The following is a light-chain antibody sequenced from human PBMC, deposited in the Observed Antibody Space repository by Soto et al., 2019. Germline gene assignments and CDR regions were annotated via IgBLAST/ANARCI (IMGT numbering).Light chain of an antibody. CDR2: STT. CDR1: PGAVTSGSY. Sequence: QAVVTQEPSLTVSPGGTVTLTCASSPGAVTSGSYANWFQQKPGQAPRPLIYSTTNRHSRTPARFSGSLLGGKAALTLSGVQPEDEAHYYCLLYYGGALWVFGGGTKLTVL. J-gene: IGLJ3*02. V-gene: IGLV7-43*01. CDR3: LLYYGGALWV.